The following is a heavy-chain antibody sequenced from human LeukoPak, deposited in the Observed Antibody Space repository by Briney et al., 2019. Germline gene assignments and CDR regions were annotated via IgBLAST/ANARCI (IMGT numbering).Heavy chain of an antibody. V-gene: IGHV3-53*01. CDR3: ARGGSVGSYYYFDY. Sequence: GGSLRLSCAAFGFTVRNTYMTWVRQAPGKGLEWVSVIYSGGNTYYADSVKGRFTTSRDNSKNTLFLQMNSLRAEDTAVYFCARGGSVGSYYYFDYWGQGTLVTVSS. CDR1: GFTVRNTY. J-gene: IGHJ4*02. D-gene: IGHD1-26*01. CDR2: IYSGGNT.